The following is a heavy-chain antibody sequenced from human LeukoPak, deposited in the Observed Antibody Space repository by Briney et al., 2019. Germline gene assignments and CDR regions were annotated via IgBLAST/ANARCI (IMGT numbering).Heavy chain of an antibody. Sequence: GESLRISCKGSGYSFTSYWISWVRQMPGKDLEWMGRIDPSDSYTNYSPSFQGHVTISADKSISTAYLQWSSLKASDTAMYYCARRGDGYKLNDYWGQGTLVTVSS. J-gene: IGHJ4*02. V-gene: IGHV5-10-1*01. CDR2: IDPSDSYT. CDR1: GYSFTSYW. CDR3: ARRGDGYKLNDY. D-gene: IGHD5-24*01.